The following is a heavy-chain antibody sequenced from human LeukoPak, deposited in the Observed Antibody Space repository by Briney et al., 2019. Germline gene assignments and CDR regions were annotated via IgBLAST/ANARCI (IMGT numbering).Heavy chain of an antibody. J-gene: IGHJ4*02. V-gene: IGHV3-23*01. CDR3: AKLVGAYNIDS. Sequence: GGSLRLSCAASGLTFSIYAMSWVRQAPGKGLEWVSTIRANGAGTYYADSVKGRFTISRDNSKNTLYLQMSGLRAEDTAVYYCAKLVGAYNIDSWGQGTLVTVSA. CDR2: IRANGAGT. CDR1: GLTFSIYA. D-gene: IGHD1-26*01.